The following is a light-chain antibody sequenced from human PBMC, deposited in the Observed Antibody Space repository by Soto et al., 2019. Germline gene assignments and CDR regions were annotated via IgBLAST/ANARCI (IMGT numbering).Light chain of an antibody. CDR2: GAS. Sequence: EIVLTQSPGTLSLSPRERATLSCTASQSVSKNYLAWYQQKPGQAPRLLIYGASNRATGIPDRFIGSGSGTDFTLTIRRMEPEDFAVDYCQQYGSSGTFGQGTKVDIK. CDR3: QQYGSSGT. CDR1: QSVSKNY. V-gene: IGKV3-20*01. J-gene: IGKJ1*01.